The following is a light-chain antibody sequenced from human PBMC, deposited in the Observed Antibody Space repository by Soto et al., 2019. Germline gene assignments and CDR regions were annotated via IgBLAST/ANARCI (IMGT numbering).Light chain of an antibody. J-gene: IGKJ4*01. CDR1: QGSSSW. CDR2: TAS. V-gene: IGKV1-12*01. Sequence: DIQMTQSPSSVSASVGDRVTITCRASQGSSSWLAWYQQKPGKAPNLLIHTASSLQSGVPSRFSGSGSGTDFTLTISSLQPEEFATYYCPQANSVPLTFGGGTKVEIK. CDR3: PQANSVPLT.